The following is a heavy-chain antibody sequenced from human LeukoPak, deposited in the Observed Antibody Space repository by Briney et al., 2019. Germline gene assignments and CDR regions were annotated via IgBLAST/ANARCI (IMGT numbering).Heavy chain of an antibody. CDR3: ARPSENYDSSGYPMDV. J-gene: IGHJ6*03. Sequence: PSETLSLTCAVYGGSFSGYYWSWIRQPPGKGLEWIGEINHSGSTNYNPSLRSRATISVDTSKNQFSLKLSSVTAADTAVYYCARPSENYDSSGYPMDVWGKGTTVTISS. CDR1: GGSFSGYY. V-gene: IGHV4-34*01. CDR2: INHSGST. D-gene: IGHD3-22*01.